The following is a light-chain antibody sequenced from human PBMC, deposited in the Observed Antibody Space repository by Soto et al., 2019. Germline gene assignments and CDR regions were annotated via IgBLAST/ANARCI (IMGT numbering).Light chain of an antibody. V-gene: IGLV1-44*01. CDR1: RSNIGSNV. J-gene: IGLJ3*02. Sequence: QPVLTQPPSASGTPGQSVSISCSGTRSNIGSNVVNWYQQFPGRAPKLLIHTNNQRPSGVPARFSGSKSGTSASLVISGLQSGDEADYYCAAWDDTPWQGVFGGGTK. CDR2: TNN. CDR3: AAWDDTPWQGV.